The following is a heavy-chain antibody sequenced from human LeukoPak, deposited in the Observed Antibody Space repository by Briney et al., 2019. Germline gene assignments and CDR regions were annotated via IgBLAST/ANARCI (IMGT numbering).Heavy chain of an antibody. Sequence: GGSLRLPCAVSGFTFSNYWMSWVRQAPGKGLEWVANIKQDGSEKYSVDSVRGRFTISRDNAKSLLYLQMSLLRTEDTAVYYCAREISSWYRSEGRFDPWGQGTLVTVSS. J-gene: IGHJ5*02. V-gene: IGHV3-7*01. CDR3: AREISSWYRSEGRFDP. CDR1: GFTFSNYW. D-gene: IGHD6-13*01. CDR2: IKQDGSEK.